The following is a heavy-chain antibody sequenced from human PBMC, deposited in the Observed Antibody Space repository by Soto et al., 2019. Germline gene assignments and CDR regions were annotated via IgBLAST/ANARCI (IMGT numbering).Heavy chain of an antibody. Sequence: GGSLRLSCAASGFTFSGYGMHWVRQAPGKGLEWVAVIWYDGSNKYYADSVKGRFTISRDDSMNTLYLQMNSLRAEDTAVYYCARTYDWYFDYWGQGTLVTVSS. D-gene: IGHD5-12*01. CDR1: GFTFSGYG. J-gene: IGHJ4*02. V-gene: IGHV3-33*01. CDR3: ARTYDWYFDY. CDR2: IWYDGSNK.